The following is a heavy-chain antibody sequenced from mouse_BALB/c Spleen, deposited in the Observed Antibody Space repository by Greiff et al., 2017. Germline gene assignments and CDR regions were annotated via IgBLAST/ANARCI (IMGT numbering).Heavy chain of an antibody. Sequence: VQLQESGPGLVAPSQSLSITCTVSGFSLTSYGVHWVRQPPGKGLEWLGVIWAGGSTNYNSALMSRLSISKDNSKSQVFLKMNSLQTDDTAMYYCAREDRDYYGSSWAYWGQGTLVTVSA. CDR3: AREDRDYYGSSWAY. J-gene: IGHJ3*01. CDR1: GFSLTSYG. V-gene: IGHV2-9*02. CDR2: IWAGGST. D-gene: IGHD1-1*01.